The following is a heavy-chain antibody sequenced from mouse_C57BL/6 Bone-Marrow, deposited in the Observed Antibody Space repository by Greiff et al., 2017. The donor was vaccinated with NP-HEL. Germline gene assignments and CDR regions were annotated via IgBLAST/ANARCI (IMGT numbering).Heavy chain of an antibody. CDR2: IFPGSGST. CDR3: ARGLLWLPHYFDY. CDR1: GYTFTDYY. Sequence: QVQLKESGPELVKPGASVKISCKASGYTFTDYYINWVKQRPGQGLEWIGWIFPGSGSTYYNEKFKGKATLTVDKSSSTAYMLLSSLTSEDSAVYFCARGLLWLPHYFDYWGQGTTLTVSS. D-gene: IGHD2-2*01. J-gene: IGHJ2*01. V-gene: IGHV1-75*01.